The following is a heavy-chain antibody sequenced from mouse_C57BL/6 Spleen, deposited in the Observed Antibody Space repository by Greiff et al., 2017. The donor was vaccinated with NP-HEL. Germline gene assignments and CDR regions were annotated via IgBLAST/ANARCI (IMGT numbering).Heavy chain of an antibody. CDR1: GFSLTSYG. D-gene: IGHD1-3*01. CDR3: ARNDGSSYYYFDY. J-gene: IGHJ2*01. Sequence: QVQLKESGPGLVQPSQSLSITCTVSGFSLTSYGVHWVRQSPGKGLEWLGVIWSGGSTDYNAAFISRLSISKDNSKSQVFFKMNSLQADDTAIYYCARNDGSSYYYFDYWGQGTTLTVSS. CDR2: IWSGGST. V-gene: IGHV2-2*01.